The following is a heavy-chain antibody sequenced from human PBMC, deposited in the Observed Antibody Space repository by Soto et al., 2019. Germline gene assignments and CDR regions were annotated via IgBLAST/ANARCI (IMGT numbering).Heavy chain of an antibody. Sequence: PSETQSLTSTVSGASSSRYYWSWIRQSPGKGLEWIGYLYNTGSTIYNPSLKSRVTISVDTSKNQFSLKMNSVTAADTAVYYCNTRSWYYYYYGMDVWGQGTTVTVSS. CDR1: GASSSRYY. J-gene: IGHJ6*02. CDR3: NTRSWYYYYYGMDV. V-gene: IGHV4-59*01. D-gene: IGHD6-13*01. CDR2: LYNTGST.